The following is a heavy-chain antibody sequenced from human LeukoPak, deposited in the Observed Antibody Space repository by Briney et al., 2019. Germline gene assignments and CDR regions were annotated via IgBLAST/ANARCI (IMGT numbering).Heavy chain of an antibody. CDR2: INHSGRI. Sequence: PSETLSLTCAVYGGSFSGYSWSWIRQPPGKGLEWIGEINHSGRINYNPSLKSRVTISVDTSKNQVSLKLSSVTAADTAVYYCARNGMDVWGQGTTVTVSS. CDR1: GGSFSGYS. J-gene: IGHJ6*02. CDR3: ARNGMDV. V-gene: IGHV4-34*01.